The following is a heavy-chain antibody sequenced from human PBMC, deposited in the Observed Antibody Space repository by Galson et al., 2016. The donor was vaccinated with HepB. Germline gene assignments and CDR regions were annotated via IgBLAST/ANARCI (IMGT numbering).Heavy chain of an antibody. D-gene: IGHD3-9*01. CDR3: ARSQKSRLDYYYYGFDV. CDR2: IFFDGDKT. CDR1: GFTFSRFG. V-gene: IGHV3-33*01. J-gene: IGHJ6*04. Sequence: SLRLSCAASGFTFSRFGMHWVRQAPGKGLEWVAVIFFDGDKTYYSDSVKGRFIISRDNSKNTLYLQMSSLRAEDTAVYYCARSQKSRLDYYYYGFDVWGKGTTVTVSS.